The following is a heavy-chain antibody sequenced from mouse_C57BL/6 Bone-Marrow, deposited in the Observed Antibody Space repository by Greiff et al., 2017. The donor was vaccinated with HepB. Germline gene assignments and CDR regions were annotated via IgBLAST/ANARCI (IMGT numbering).Heavy chain of an antibody. J-gene: IGHJ1*03. V-gene: IGHV1-55*01. CDR1: GYTFTSYW. CDR3: ARTTLYGSRDFDV. Sequence: QVQLQQPGAELVKPGASVKMSCKASGYTFTSYWITWVKQRPGQGLEWIGDIYPGSGSTNYNENFKSKATLTVDTSSSTAYMQLSSLTSEDSAVYYCARTTLYGSRDFDVWGTGTTVTVSS. CDR2: IYPGSGST. D-gene: IGHD1-1*01.